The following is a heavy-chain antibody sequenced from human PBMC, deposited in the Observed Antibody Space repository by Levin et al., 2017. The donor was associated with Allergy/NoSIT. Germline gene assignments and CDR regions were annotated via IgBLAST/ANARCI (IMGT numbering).Heavy chain of an antibody. CDR2: INHSGST. J-gene: IGHJ5*02. CDR3: ARGRYVVVVVAATPRLRWFDP. Sequence: SQTLSLPCAVYGGSFSGYYWSWIRQPPGKGLEWIGEINHSGSTNYNPSLKSRVTISVDTSKNQFSLKLSSVTAADTAVYYCARGRYVVVVVAATPRLRWFDPWGQGTLVTVSS. D-gene: IGHD2-15*01. CDR1: GGSFSGYY. V-gene: IGHV4-34*01.